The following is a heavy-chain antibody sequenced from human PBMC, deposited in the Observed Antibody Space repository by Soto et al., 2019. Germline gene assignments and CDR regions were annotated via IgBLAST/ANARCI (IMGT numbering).Heavy chain of an antibody. J-gene: IGHJ4*02. CDR2: ISAYNGNT. V-gene: IGHV1-18*04. D-gene: IGHD1-26*01. CDR3: ARDPLKWELLPYYFDY. Sequence: GASVKVSWKASGYTFTSYGISWVRQAPGLGLEWMGWISAYNGNTNYAQKLQGRVTMTTDTSTSTAYMELRSLRSDDTAVYYCARDPLKWELLPYYFDYWGQGTLVTVSS. CDR1: GYTFTSYG.